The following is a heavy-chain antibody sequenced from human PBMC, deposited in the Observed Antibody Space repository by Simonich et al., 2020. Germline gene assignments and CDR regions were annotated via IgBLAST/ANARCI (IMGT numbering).Heavy chain of an antibody. CDR1: GGSISSYY. V-gene: IGHV4-4*07. CDR3: ARGAYSSSSGDY. J-gene: IGHJ4*02. CDR2: IYTSGSP. Sequence: QVQLQESGPGLVKPSETLSLTCTVSGGSISSYYWSWIRQPAGKGLEWIGRIYTSGSPNYNPSLKSRVTISVDKSKNQFSLKLSSVTAADTAVYYCARGAYSSSSGDYWGQGTLVTVSS. D-gene: IGHD6-6*01.